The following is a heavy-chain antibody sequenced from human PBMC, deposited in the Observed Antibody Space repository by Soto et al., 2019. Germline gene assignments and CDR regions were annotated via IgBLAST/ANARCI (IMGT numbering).Heavy chain of an antibody. D-gene: IGHD3-10*01. V-gene: IGHV1-3*01. CDR1: GYTFTSYA. J-gene: IGHJ4*02. CDR2: INAGNGNT. CDR3: ARAFWMVRGPTGGSYYLAY. Sequence: ASVKVSCKASGYTFTSYAMHWVRQAPGQRLEWMGWINAGNGNTKYSQKFQGRVTITRDTSASTAYMEVSSLRSEDTAVYYCARAFWMVRGPTGGSYYLAYWGQGTLVTVSS.